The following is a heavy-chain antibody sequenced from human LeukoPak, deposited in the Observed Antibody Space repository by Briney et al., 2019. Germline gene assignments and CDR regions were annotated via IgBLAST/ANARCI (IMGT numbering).Heavy chain of an antibody. CDR2: IYYSGST. CDR3: ARVSRKTGYFDY. J-gene: IGHJ4*02. CDR1: GYSISSGYY. V-gene: IGHV4-38-2*02. D-gene: IGHD3-9*01. Sequence: PSETLSLTCTVSGYSISSGYYWGWIRQPPGKGLEWIGSIYYSGSTYCNPSLKSRVTISVDTSKNQFSLKLSSVTAADTAVYYCARVSRKTGYFDYWGQGTLVTVSS.